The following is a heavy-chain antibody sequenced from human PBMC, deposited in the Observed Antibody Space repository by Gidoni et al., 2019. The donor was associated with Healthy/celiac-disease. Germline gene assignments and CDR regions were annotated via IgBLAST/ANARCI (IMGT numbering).Heavy chain of an antibody. J-gene: IGHJ5*02. CDR2: INPNSGGT. CDR1: GYTFTGYY. CDR3: ARDRRGLWFGELGLFDP. Sequence: QVQLVQSGAEVTKPGASVKVSCKASGYTFTGYYMHWVRQAPGQGLEWMGWINPNSGGTNYAQKFQGRVTMTRDTSISTAYMELSRLRSDDTAVYYCARDRRGLWFGELGLFDPWGQGTLVTVSS. D-gene: IGHD3-10*01. V-gene: IGHV1-2*02.